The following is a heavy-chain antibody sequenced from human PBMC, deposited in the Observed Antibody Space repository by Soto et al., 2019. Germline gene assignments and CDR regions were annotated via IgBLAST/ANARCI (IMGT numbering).Heavy chain of an antibody. J-gene: IGHJ5*02. CDR3: ARLPLGTTGTTGWFDP. CDR2: IYYSGST. D-gene: IGHD1-1*01. Sequence: PSETLSLTCTVSGGSISSSSYYWGWIRQPPGKGLEWIGSIYYSGSTYYNPSLKSRVTISVDTSKNQFSLKLSSVTAADTAVYYCARLPLGTTGTTGWFDPWGQGTLVTVSS. CDR1: GGSISSSSYY. V-gene: IGHV4-39*01.